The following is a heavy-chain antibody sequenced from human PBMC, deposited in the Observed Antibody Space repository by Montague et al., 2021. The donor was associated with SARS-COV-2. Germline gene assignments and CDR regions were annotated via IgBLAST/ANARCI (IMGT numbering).Heavy chain of an antibody. D-gene: IGHD3-22*01. Sequence: SLRLSCAASGFTFSSYSMNWVRQAPGKGLEWVSYISSSSTIYYADSVKGRFTISRDNAKNSLYLQMNSLRAEDTAVYYCATGLAYYYDSSGYYFADYWGQGTLVTVSS. CDR1: GFTFSSYS. CDR2: ISSSSTI. J-gene: IGHJ4*02. V-gene: IGHV3-48*04. CDR3: ATGLAYYYDSSGYYFADY.